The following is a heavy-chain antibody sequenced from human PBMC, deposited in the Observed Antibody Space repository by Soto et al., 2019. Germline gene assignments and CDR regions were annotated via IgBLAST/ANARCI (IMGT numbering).Heavy chain of an antibody. V-gene: IGHV1-69*13. Sequence: GASVKVSCKASGGTFSSYAISWVRQAPGQGLEWMGGIIPIFGTANYAQKFQGRVTITADESTSTAYMELSSLRSEDTAVYYCARPRLNWLDPWGQGTLVTVSS. J-gene: IGHJ5*02. CDR1: GGTFSSYA. CDR2: IIPIFGTA. CDR3: ARPRLNWLDP.